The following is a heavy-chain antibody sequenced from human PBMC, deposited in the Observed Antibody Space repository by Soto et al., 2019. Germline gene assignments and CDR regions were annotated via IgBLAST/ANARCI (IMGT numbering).Heavy chain of an antibody. CDR2: IYPGDSDT. Sequence: PGESLKISCQGSGYSFTSYWIGWVRQMPGKGLEWMGIIYPGDSDTRYSPSFQGQVTISVDKSITTAYLQWSSLKASDTAMYYCARGYCTATICDPWFDPWGQGTQVTVSS. CDR1: GYSFTSYW. J-gene: IGHJ5*02. V-gene: IGHV5-51*01. CDR3: ARGYCTATICDPWFDP. D-gene: IGHD2-8*02.